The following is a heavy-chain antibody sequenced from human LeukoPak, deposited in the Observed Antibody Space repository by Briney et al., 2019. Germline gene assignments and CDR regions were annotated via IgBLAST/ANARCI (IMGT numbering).Heavy chain of an antibody. CDR3: ARLRYSYEPNYFDY. D-gene: IGHD5-18*01. V-gene: IGHV4-39*01. CDR1: GGSISGTTHN. Sequence: PSETLSLTCSVSGGSISGTTHNWGWIRQPPGKGLEWIATIYYSESTKKSPSLKSRVTISLDTSRNQFPLKLSSVTAADTAVYYCARLRYSYEPNYFDYWGQGTLVTVSS. J-gene: IGHJ4*02. CDR2: IYYSEST.